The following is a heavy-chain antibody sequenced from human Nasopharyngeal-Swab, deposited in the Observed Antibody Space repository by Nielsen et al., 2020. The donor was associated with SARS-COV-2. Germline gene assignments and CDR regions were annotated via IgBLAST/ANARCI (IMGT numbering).Heavy chain of an antibody. D-gene: IGHD1-26*01. V-gene: IGHV5-51*01. CDR1: GYRFTDYW. Sequence: GGSLQISCATSGYRFTDYWIAWVRQAPGKGLECMGTIFPGDSDTRYSPSFEGRVTISVDQSITTAYLHWTSLKASDTAKYYCAIGAAVGTLFHGMDVWGQGTMVTVSS. J-gene: IGHJ6*02. CDR3: AIGAAVGTLFHGMDV. CDR2: IFPGDSDT.